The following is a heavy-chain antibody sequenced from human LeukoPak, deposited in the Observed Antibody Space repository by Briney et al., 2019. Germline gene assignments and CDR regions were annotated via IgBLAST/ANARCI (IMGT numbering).Heavy chain of an antibody. CDR2: INPNSGST. V-gene: IGHV1-2*02. Sequence: GASVTVSCTASGYTFTGYYIHWVRQAPGQGLEWMGYINPNSGSTNYAQRFHGRVTMTRDTSVTTAYMELNNLISDDTAVYFCAKVDRPMTTVTTSLDSWGQGTLVTVSS. D-gene: IGHD4-17*01. CDR3: AKVDRPMTTVTTSLDS. CDR1: GYTFTGYY. J-gene: IGHJ4*02.